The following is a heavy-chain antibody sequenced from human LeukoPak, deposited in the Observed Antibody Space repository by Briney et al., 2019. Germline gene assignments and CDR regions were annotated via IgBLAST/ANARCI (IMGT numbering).Heavy chain of an antibody. CDR1: GGSISSYY. Sequence: SETLSLTCTVSGGSISSYYWSWIRQPPGKGLEWIGCSYYSGTTNYNPSLKSRVTISVDTSTNEFSLKLTSVTAADTAVYFCARYYYYYYMDVWGEGTTVTVSS. CDR3: ARYYYYYYMDV. V-gene: IGHV4-59*01. J-gene: IGHJ6*03. CDR2: SYYSGTT.